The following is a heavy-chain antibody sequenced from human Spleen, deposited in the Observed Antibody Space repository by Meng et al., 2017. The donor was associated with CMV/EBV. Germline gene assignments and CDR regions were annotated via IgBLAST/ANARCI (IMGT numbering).Heavy chain of an antibody. D-gene: IGHD4-11*01. CDR3: ARAYDYSNYFDY. CDR2: INHSGST. CDR1: GESFSGYY. Sequence: SETLSLTCAVYGESFSGYYWNWIRQPPGKGLEWIGEINHSGSTNYNPSLKSRVTISVDTSKNQFSLKLSSVTAADTAVYYCARAYDYSNYFDYWGQGTLVTVSS. V-gene: IGHV4-34*01. J-gene: IGHJ4*02.